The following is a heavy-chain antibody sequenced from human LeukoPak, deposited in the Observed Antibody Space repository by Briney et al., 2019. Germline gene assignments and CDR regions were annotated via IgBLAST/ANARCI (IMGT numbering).Heavy chain of an antibody. Sequence: GGSLRLSCAASGFTFSSYWMHWVRQAPGKGLEWVSGVNWNGGSTGYADSVKGRFTISRDNAKNSLYLQMNSLRAEDTALYYCARASLYDNSAYYLDYWGQGTLVTVSS. CDR1: GFTFSSYW. D-gene: IGHD3-22*01. J-gene: IGHJ4*02. CDR2: VNWNGGST. CDR3: ARASLYDNSAYYLDY. V-gene: IGHV3-20*04.